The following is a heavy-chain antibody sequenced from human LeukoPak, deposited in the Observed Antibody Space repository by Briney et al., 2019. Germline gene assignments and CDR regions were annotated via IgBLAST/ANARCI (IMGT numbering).Heavy chain of an antibody. V-gene: IGHV3-48*02. CDR3: ARGSTVAGSFNLDY. CDR2: ISSSSSTI. D-gene: IGHD6-19*01. Sequence: GGSLRLSCAASGFTFSNYSMNWVRQAPGKGLEWVAYISSSSSTIYYADSVKGRFTISRDNAKNSLYLQMNSLRDEDTAVYYCARGSTVAGSFNLDYWGQGTLVTVSS. CDR1: GFTFSNYS. J-gene: IGHJ4*02.